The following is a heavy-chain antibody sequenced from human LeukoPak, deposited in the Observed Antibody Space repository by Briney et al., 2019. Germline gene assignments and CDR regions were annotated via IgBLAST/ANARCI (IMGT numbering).Heavy chain of an antibody. CDR2: MSSSSTYI. J-gene: IGHJ6*03. D-gene: IGHD5-18*01. Sequence: KPGGSLRLSREASGFTFSSYSMNWVRQAPGKGLEWVSSMSSSSTYIYYADSVKGRFTISRDNAKKSLYLQMNSLRAEDTAVYYCARVLREIQLWSGPYYYYYMDVWGKGTTVTVSS. V-gene: IGHV3-21*01. CDR1: GFTFSSYS. CDR3: ARVLREIQLWSGPYYYYYMDV.